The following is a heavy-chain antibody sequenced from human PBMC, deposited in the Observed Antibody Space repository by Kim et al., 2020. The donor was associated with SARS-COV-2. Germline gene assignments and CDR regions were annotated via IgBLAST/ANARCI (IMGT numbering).Heavy chain of an antibody. Sequence: GGSLRLSCAASGFTFDDYAMHWVRQAPGKGLEWVSLISGDGGSTYYADSVKGRFTISRDNSKNSLYLQMNSLRTEDTALYYCAITYYYGSGSSLDYGGPFDYWGQGTLVTVSS. CDR2: ISGDGGST. V-gene: IGHV3-43*02. CDR3: AITYYYGSGSSLDYGGPFDY. D-gene: IGHD3-10*01. CDR1: GFTFDDYA. J-gene: IGHJ4*02.